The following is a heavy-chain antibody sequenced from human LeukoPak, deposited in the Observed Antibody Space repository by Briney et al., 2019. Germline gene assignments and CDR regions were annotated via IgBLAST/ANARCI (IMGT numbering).Heavy chain of an antibody. CDR1: GYTFTGYY. Sequence: ASVKVSCKASGYTFTGYYMHWVRQAPGQGLEWMGWISAYNGNTNYAQKLQGRVTMTTDTSTSTAYMELRSLRSDDTAVYYCARSVSHRIAAAGHWGQGTLVTVSS. J-gene: IGHJ4*02. D-gene: IGHD6-13*01. V-gene: IGHV1-18*04. CDR3: ARSVSHRIAAAGH. CDR2: ISAYNGNT.